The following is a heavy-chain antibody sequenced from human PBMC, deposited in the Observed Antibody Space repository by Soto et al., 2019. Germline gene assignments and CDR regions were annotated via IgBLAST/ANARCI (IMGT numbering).Heavy chain of an antibody. Sequence: QVQLVESGGGVVQPGRSLRLSCAASGFTFSSYGMHWVRQAPGKGLEWVAVISYDGSNKYYADSVKGRFTISRDNSKNPLYLQMNRLRAEDTAVSYCAKGGIAVDIMGPNYYYYYGMDVWGQGTTVTVSS. CDR3: AKGGIAVDIMGPNYYYYYGMDV. D-gene: IGHD6-19*01. J-gene: IGHJ6*02. V-gene: IGHV3-30*18. CDR2: ISYDGSNK. CDR1: GFTFSSYG.